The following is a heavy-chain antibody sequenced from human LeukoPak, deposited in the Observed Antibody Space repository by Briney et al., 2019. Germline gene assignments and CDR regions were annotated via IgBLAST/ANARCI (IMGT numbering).Heavy chain of an antibody. CDR2: IYYSGST. CDR3: ARHPETRMTTGYFDY. D-gene: IGHD1-1*01. CDR1: GGSLSSSDYY. Sequence: PSETLSLTCTISGGSLSSSDYYWAWIRQPPGKGLTWIGSIYYSGSTNYNPSLKSRVTISVDTSKNQFSLKLSSVTAADTAVYYCARHPETRMTTGYFDYWGQGTLVTVSS. J-gene: IGHJ4*02. V-gene: IGHV4-39*01.